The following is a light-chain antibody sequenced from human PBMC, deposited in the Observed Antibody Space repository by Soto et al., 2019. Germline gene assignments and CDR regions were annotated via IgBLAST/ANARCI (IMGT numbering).Light chain of an antibody. Sequence: EIVLTQSPGTLSLSPGERATLSCRASQSVTSDFLAWYQQKPGQAPTLLIYGASTRATGIPARFSGSGSGTEFTLTISSLQSEDFAVYYCQQYNNWPPLTFGGGTKVDIK. CDR3: QQYNNWPPLT. V-gene: IGKV3-15*01. CDR1: QSVTSD. CDR2: GAS. J-gene: IGKJ4*01.